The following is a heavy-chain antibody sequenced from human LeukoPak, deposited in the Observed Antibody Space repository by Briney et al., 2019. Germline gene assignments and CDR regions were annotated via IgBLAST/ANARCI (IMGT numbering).Heavy chain of an antibody. D-gene: IGHD3-10*01. CDR1: GGSFSGYY. V-gene: IGHV4-34*01. Sequence: SETLSLTCAVYGGSFSGYYWSWIRQPPGKGLEWIGEINHSGSTNYNPSLKSRVTISVDTSKNQFSLKLSSVTAADTAVYYCARERLNGLFMVRGVFFDYWGQGTLVTVSS. J-gene: IGHJ4*02. CDR3: ARERLNGLFMVRGVFFDY. CDR2: INHSGST.